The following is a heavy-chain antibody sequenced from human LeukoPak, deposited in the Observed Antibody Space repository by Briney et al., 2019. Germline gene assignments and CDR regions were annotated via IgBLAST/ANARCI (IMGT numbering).Heavy chain of an antibody. J-gene: IGHJ6*04. CDR3: ATVGDYDPDYYYYGMDV. CDR2: IIPIFGTA. D-gene: IGHD3-16*01. CDR1: GGTFTIYA. Sequence: SVKVSFTASGGTFTIYAISWVRQAPGQGLEWMGGIIPIFGTANYAQKFQGRVTITADKSTSTAYMELSSLRSEDTAVYYRATVGDYDPDYYYYGMDVWGKGTTVTVSS. V-gene: IGHV1-69*06.